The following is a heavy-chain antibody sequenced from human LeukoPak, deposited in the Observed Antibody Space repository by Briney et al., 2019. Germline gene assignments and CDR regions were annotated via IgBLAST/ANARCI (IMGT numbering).Heavy chain of an antibody. J-gene: IGHJ4*02. D-gene: IGHD3-16*02. CDR1: GHSLSSYY. CDR3: ARASMITFGGGITYYFDY. V-gene: IGHV4-59*13. CDR2: IYWRGNT. Sequence: SETLSLTCTVSGHSLSSYYGSWLRQPRGRGLVLLGHIYWRGNTHYKPSLKSRVTLSEDTSKNQISLKLSSVNAADTGVYYCARASMITFGGGITYYFDYWGQGTLVTVSS.